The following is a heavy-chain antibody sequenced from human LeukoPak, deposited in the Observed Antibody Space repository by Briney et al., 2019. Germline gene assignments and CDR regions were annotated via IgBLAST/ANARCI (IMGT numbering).Heavy chain of an antibody. D-gene: IGHD3-10*01. CDR3: AKVLWFGEWNWYFDL. Sequence: SETLSLTCAVYGGSFSGYYWSWIRQPPGKGLEWIGEINHSGSTNYNPPLKSRVTISVDTSKNQFSLKLSSVTAADTAVYYCAKVLWFGEWNWYFDLWGRGTLVTVSS. J-gene: IGHJ2*01. V-gene: IGHV4-34*01. CDR2: INHSGST. CDR1: GGSFSGYY.